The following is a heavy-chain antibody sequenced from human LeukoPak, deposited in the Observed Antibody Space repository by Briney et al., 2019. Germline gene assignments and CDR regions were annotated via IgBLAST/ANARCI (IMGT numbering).Heavy chain of an antibody. CDR3: GTSRWSGVVDS. D-gene: IGHD3-3*01. CDR2: IDRDGLRE. V-gene: IGHV3-74*01. CDR1: TRYFTNYW. J-gene: IGHJ5*01. Sequence: GGSLRLSCTASTRYFTNYWMHWVRQVPGKGLAWLSRIDRDGLREDYADSVRGRFTISRHNAKSTTYLQMDSLRAEDTAVYYCGTSRWSGVVDSWGQGTLVTVSS.